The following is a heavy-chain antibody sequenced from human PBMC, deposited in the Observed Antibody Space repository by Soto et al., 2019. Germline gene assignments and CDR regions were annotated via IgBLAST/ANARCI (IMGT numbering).Heavy chain of an antibody. Sequence: PGESLKISCKGSGYSFTSFWIGWVRQMPGKGLEWMGIIYPGDSDTRYSPSFQGQVTISADKSISTAYLQWSSLKASDTAMYYCARRSSGYYYYYGMDVWGQGTTVTVSS. V-gene: IGHV5-51*01. CDR3: ARRSSGYYYYYGMDV. CDR2: IYPGDSDT. CDR1: GYSFTSFW. D-gene: IGHD3-10*01. J-gene: IGHJ6*02.